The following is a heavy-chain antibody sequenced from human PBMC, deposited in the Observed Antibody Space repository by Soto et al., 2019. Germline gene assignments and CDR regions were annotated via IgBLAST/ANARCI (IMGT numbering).Heavy chain of an antibody. V-gene: IGHV3-74*01. CDR1: GFTFSSYW. D-gene: IGHD3-22*01. J-gene: IGHJ3*02. CDR2: INSDGSST. Sequence: GGSLRLSCAASGFTFSSYWMHWVRQAPGKGLVWVSRINSDGSSTSYADSVKGRFTISRDNAENSLYLQMNSLRVEDTAVYYCARHSMWRAFDIWGQGTMVTVSS. CDR3: ARHSMWRAFDI.